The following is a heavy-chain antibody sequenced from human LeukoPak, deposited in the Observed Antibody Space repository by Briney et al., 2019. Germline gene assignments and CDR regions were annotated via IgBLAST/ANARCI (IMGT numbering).Heavy chain of an antibody. CDR3: ARDYGRSRDYGMDV. D-gene: IGHD3-10*01. CDR1: GFTFRTYW. J-gene: IGHJ6*02. V-gene: IGHV3-74*01. Sequence: PGGSLRLSCAVSGFTFRTYWMHWVRQVPGEGLVWVSRINSDGSSTTYADSVKGRFTISRDNAKNTLYLQMNSLRAEDTAVYYCARDYGRSRDYGMDVWGQGTTVTVSS. CDR2: INSDGSST.